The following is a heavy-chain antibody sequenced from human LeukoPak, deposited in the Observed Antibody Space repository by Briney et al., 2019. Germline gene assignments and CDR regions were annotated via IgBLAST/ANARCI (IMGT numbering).Heavy chain of an antibody. V-gene: IGHV1-18*01. CDR3: ARGVGYNYGLYYQYGMDV. J-gene: IGHJ6*02. Sequence: GASVKVSCKASGYTFTSYNISWVRQAPGQGLEWMGWISAYNGNTNYAQKLQGRVTITRDTSASTAYMELSSLRSEDTAVYYCARGVGYNYGLYYQYGMDVWGQGTTVTVSS. CDR2: ISAYNGNT. D-gene: IGHD5-18*01. CDR1: GYTFTSYN.